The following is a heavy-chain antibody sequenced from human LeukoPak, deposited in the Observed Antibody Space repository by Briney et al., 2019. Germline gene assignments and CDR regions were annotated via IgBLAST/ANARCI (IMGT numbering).Heavy chain of an antibody. D-gene: IGHD3-10*01. Sequence: SETLSLTCAVYGGSFSGYYWSWIRQPPGKGLEWIGEINHSGSTNYNPSLKSRVTISVDTSKNQFSLKLSSVTAADTAVYYCARDGVDDYYGSGSYIDYWGQGTLVTVSS. CDR3: ARDGVDDYYGSGSYIDY. J-gene: IGHJ4*02. CDR1: GGSFSGYY. V-gene: IGHV4-34*01. CDR2: INHSGST.